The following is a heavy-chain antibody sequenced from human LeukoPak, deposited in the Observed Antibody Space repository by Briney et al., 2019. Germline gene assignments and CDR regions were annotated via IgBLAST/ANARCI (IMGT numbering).Heavy chain of an antibody. CDR1: GYTLTGYY. Sequence: GASVKVSCKASGYTLTGYYMHWVRQAPGQGLEWLGWINPKSGAADYAQQFRGRVTMTRDTSINTDYMEMKRVTSDDTAVYYCARGAEAETSPLDFWGQGTLVIVS. V-gene: IGHV1-2*02. D-gene: IGHD6-13*01. CDR3: ARGAEAETSPLDF. J-gene: IGHJ4*02. CDR2: INPKSGAA.